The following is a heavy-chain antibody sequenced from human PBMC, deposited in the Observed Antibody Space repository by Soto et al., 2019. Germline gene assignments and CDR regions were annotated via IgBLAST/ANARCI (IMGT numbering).Heavy chain of an antibody. D-gene: IGHD3-10*01. CDR1: GGSISSSSYY. CDR3: ARDRATMVRGVIPRWFDP. CDR2: IFYSGST. V-gene: IGHV4-39*02. J-gene: IGHJ5*02. Sequence: SETLSLTYTVSGGSISSSSYYWGWIRQPPGKGLEWIGSIFYSGSTYYNPSLKSRVTISVDTSKNQFSLKLTSVTAADTAVYYCARDRATMVRGVIPRWFDPWGQGTLVTVSS.